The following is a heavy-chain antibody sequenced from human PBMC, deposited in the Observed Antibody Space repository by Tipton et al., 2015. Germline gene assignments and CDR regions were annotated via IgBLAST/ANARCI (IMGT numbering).Heavy chain of an antibody. V-gene: IGHV4-59*01. CDR3: AREDSSGYPYYYYGMDV. J-gene: IGHJ6*02. CDR1: GVSITDYY. CDR2: IYYSGST. D-gene: IGHD3-22*01. Sequence: TLSLTCNVSGVSITDYYYHWIRQPPGKGLQWIGHIYYSGSTNYNPSLKSRVTISVDTSKNQFSLKLSSVTAADTAVYYCAREDSSGYPYYYYGMDVWGQGTTVTVSS.